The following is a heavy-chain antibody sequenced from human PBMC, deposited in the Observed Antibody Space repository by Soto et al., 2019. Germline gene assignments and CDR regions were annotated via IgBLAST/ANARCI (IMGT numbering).Heavy chain of an antibody. D-gene: IGHD6-13*01. J-gene: IGHJ4*02. V-gene: IGHV4-59*01. CDR2: VYYSGST. CDR1: GGSINNYY. Sequence: SEPLSLTCTVSGGSINNYYWSWIRQPPGKGLEWIVNVYYSGSTNYNPSLRSRLAISEDTSKNQVSLKLNSVTAADMAIYYCARGYSSNWFRIDYWGQGILVTVSS. CDR3: ARGYSSNWFRIDY.